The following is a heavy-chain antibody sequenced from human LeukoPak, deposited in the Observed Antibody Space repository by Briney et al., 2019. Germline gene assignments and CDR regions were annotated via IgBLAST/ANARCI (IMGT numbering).Heavy chain of an antibody. J-gene: IGHJ4*02. Sequence: ASVKVSCKASGYTFTGYYMHWVRQAPGQGLEWMGWISAYNGNTNYAQKLQGRVTMTTDTSTSTAYMELRSLRSDDTAVYYCARLDTAMVRDYYFDYWGQGTLVTVSS. V-gene: IGHV1-18*04. CDR1: GYTFTGYY. CDR3: ARLDTAMVRDYYFDY. CDR2: ISAYNGNT. D-gene: IGHD5-18*01.